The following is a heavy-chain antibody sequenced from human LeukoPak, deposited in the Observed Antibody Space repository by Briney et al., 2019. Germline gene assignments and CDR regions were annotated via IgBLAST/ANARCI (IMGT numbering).Heavy chain of an antibody. CDR3: ARQYYDNTGYYYFDY. D-gene: IGHD3-22*01. CDR2: MYYSGST. J-gene: IGHJ4*02. V-gene: IGHV4-39*01. Sequence: SETLSLTCSASGDAITGSSYYWGWIRQPPGKGLEWIGSMYYSGSTYSNPSLKSRVTMSADTSKNQFSLKLSSVSAADTAVYYCARQYYDNTGYYYFDYWGQGTLVTVSS. CDR1: GDAITGSSYY.